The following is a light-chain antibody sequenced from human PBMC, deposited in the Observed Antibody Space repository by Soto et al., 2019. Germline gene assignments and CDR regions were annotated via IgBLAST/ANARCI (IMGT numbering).Light chain of an antibody. CDR3: QQYNNWPPIT. CDR1: QSVSSN. Sequence: EIVMTQSPATLSVSPGERATLSCRASQSVSSNLAWYQQKPGQAPRLLIYGASTRATGIPARFSGSGSGTEFTPTISSLQSEDFAVYDCQQYNNWPPITFGQGTRLEIK. V-gene: IGKV3-15*01. CDR2: GAS. J-gene: IGKJ5*01.